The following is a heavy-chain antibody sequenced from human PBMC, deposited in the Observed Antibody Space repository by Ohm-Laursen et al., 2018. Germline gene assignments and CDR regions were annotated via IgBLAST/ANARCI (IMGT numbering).Heavy chain of an antibody. J-gene: IGHJ4*02. Sequence: SDTLSLTCAVFGGSFSGFYWSWIRQPPGKGLEWIGEINHSGSNNYNPSLKSRVTISVDTSKNQFSLKQSSVTAADTAVYYCARGGSSVLSYFDYWGQGTLVTVSS. V-gene: IGHV4-34*01. CDR3: ARGGSSVLSYFDY. CDR1: GGSFSGFY. D-gene: IGHD2-2*01. CDR2: INHSGSN.